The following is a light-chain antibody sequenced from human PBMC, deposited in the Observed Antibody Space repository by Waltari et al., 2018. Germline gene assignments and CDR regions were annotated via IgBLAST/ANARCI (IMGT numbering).Light chain of an antibody. J-gene: IGKJ4*01. CDR3: QQSYSTPLT. CDR2: AAS. CDR1: QTINTY. Sequence: DIQMTQSPSSLSASVGDRVTITCRPSQTINTYLNWYQQKPGKAPNLLIYAASTLQRGVPSRFSGSGSGTEFTLTISSLQPEDFATYYCQQSYSTPLTFGGGTNVQIK. V-gene: IGKV1-39*01.